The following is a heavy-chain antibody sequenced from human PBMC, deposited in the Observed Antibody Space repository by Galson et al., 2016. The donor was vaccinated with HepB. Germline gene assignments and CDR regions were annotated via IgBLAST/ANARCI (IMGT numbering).Heavy chain of an antibody. D-gene: IGHD3-9*01. J-gene: IGHJ5*02. Sequence: SLRLSCAASGFTVSSNYMSWVRQAPGKGLECISLIYSGGDTVYADSVKGRFTISRDHSKNTVYLQMNSLRVEDTAVYYCARDPPSVATGTWAWGQGTQVTVSS. CDR1: GFTVSSNY. V-gene: IGHV3-66*01. CDR3: ARDPPSVATGTWA. CDR2: IYSGGDT.